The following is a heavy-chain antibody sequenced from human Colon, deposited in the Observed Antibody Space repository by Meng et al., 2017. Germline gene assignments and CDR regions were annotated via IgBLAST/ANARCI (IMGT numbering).Heavy chain of an antibody. J-gene: IGHJ4*02. CDR1: GGSISSSNY. CDR2: IYLSGSP. CDR3: ARHGGWHLDY. D-gene: IGHD6-19*01. Sequence: QGEVREAGPGRVEPSGTLSLTCAVSGGSISSSNYWSWVRQPPGKGLEWIGQIYLSGSPSYNPSLESRVTISVDKSKNQLSLRLTSVTAADTAIYYCARHGGWHLDYWGQGTLVTVSS. V-gene: IGHV4-4*02.